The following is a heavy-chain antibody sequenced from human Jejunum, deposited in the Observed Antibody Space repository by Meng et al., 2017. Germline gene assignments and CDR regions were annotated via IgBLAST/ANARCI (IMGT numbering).Heavy chain of an antibody. Sequence: GESLKISCAASGFTFRTSCMDWVRPAPGKGLEWVASISWSSRYIYYADSVKGRFSISRDDANNFLYLQMTSLSADDTAVYYCARSDGIGSYGFKIWGQGTMVTVSS. D-gene: IGHD1-14*01. CDR3: ARSDGIGSYGFKI. CDR2: ISWSSRYI. CDR1: GFTFRTSC. J-gene: IGHJ3*02. V-gene: IGHV3-21*01.